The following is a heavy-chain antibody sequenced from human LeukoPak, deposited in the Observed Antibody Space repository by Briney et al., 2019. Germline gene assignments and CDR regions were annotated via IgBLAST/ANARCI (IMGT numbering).Heavy chain of an antibody. CDR3: AREVVDSSGYTPFDY. D-gene: IGHD3-22*01. J-gene: IGHJ4*02. V-gene: IGHV4-59*01. CDR2: IYYSGST. Sequence: SETLSLTCTVSGGSISSYYWSWIRQPPGKGLEWIGYIYYSGSTNYNPSLKSRVTISVDTSKNQFSLKLSSVTAADTAVYYCAREVVDSSGYTPFDYWGQGTLVTVSS. CDR1: GGSISSYY.